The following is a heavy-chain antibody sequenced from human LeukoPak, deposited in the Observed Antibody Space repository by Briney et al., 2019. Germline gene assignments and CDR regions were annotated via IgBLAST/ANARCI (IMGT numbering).Heavy chain of an antibody. D-gene: IGHD6-6*01. J-gene: IGHJ3*02. CDR1: GGSISSYY. Sequence: SSETLSLTCTVSGGSISSYYWSWIRQPPGKGLEWIGYIYYSGSTNYNPSLKSRVTISVDTSKNQFSLKLSSVTAADTAVYYCAREGIAARYDAFDIWGQGTMVTVSS. V-gene: IGHV4-59*01. CDR2: IYYSGST. CDR3: AREGIAARYDAFDI.